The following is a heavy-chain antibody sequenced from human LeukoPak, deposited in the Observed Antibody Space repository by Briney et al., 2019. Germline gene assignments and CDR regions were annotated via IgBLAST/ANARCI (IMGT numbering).Heavy chain of an antibody. V-gene: IGHV3-30*02. CDR2: IRYDGSNK. Sequence: GGSLRLSCAASGFTFSSYGMHWVRQAPGKGLEWVAFIRYDGSNKYYADSVKGRFTISRDNSKNTLFLHMNSLRAEDTALYYCAKLKGKDGVRDGYETWGPGTMVTVSS. D-gene: IGHD2-2*01. CDR3: AKLKGKDGVRDGYET. J-gene: IGHJ3*02. CDR1: GFTFSSYG.